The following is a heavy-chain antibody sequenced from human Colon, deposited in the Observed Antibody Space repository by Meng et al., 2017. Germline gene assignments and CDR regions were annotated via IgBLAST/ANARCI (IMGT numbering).Heavy chain of an antibody. D-gene: IGHD3-10*01. V-gene: IGHV4-59*01. CDR3: ATSDRVPGWFDP. CDR1: GASIKSYF. CDR2: IYYSGRT. J-gene: IGHJ5*02. Sequence: QGRVEESGPGLAKPSETLSLTCTVSGASIKSYFWSWLRQAPGKGLEWIASIYYSGRTDYNPSLKSRVAISVDTSKSHFSLNLSSVTAADTAVYYCATSDRVPGWFDPWGQGTLVTVSS.